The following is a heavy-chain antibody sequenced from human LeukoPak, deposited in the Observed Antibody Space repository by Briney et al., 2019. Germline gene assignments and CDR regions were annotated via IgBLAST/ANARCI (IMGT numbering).Heavy chain of an antibody. CDR2: IYYSGST. D-gene: IGHD5-18*01. CDR1: GGSISSSSYY. CDR3: ARTRRGYSYGTFDP. Sequence: SETLSLTCTVSGGSISSSSYYWGWIRQPPGKGLEWIGSIYYSGSTYYNPSLKSRVTISVDTSKNQFSLKLSSVTAADTAVYYCARTRRGYSYGTFDPWGQGTLDTVYS. J-gene: IGHJ5*02. V-gene: IGHV4-39*07.